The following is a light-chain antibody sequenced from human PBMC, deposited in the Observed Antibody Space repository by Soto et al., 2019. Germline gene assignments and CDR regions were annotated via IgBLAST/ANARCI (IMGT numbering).Light chain of an antibody. CDR3: QQLYSFPLT. Sequence: DIHVTQSPSFLSASIVDRVTITCRASQDFSNFLAWYQQKPGRAPKLLMYDASTLQSGVPSRFSGSGSGTEFTLTISSLQPEDFATYYCQQLYSFPLTFGGGTKVDIK. CDR2: DAS. J-gene: IGKJ4*01. CDR1: QDFSNF. V-gene: IGKV1-9*01.